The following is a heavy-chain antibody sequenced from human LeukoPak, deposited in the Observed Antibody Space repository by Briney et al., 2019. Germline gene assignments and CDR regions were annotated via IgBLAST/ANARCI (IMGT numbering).Heavy chain of an antibody. J-gene: IGHJ4*02. CDR3: AKDYGITGATRLDY. CDR2: ISGSGGGT. V-gene: IGHV3-23*01. Sequence: GGSLRLSCAASGFTFSSYAMSWVRQAPEKGQEWVSTISGSGGGTYYADPVKGRFTISRDNSKNTVYLQMNSLRAEDTAVYYCAKDYGITGATRLDYWGQGTLVTVSS. D-gene: IGHD1/OR15-1a*01. CDR1: GFTFSSYA.